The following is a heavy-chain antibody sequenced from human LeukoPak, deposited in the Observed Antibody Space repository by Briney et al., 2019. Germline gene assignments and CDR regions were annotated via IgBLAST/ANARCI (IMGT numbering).Heavy chain of an antibody. D-gene: IGHD3-22*01. CDR1: GGSISSSTYY. CDR2: IYYSGST. Sequence: PSETLSLTCTVSGGSISSSTYYWGWVRQPPGKGLEWIGSIYYSGSTYYNPSLQSRVTISVDTSRNQFSPKLSSVTAADTAVYYCARHYFESSGFYQPPGYWGQGTLVTVSS. V-gene: IGHV4-39*01. J-gene: IGHJ4*02. CDR3: ARHYFESSGFYQPPGY.